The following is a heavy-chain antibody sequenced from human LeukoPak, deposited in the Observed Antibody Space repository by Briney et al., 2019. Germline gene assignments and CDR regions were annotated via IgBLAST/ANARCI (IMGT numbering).Heavy chain of an antibody. V-gene: IGHV3-23*01. CDR3: AKDREGFLEWSQSIFDY. Sequence: GGSLRLSCAASGFTFSDYSVSWVRQTPGKGLEWVSGVSGSGDSTYCADSVKGRFTISRDNSKNTLYLQMNSLRAEDTAVYYCAKDREGFLEWSQSIFDYWGQGTLVTVSS. CDR2: VSGSGDST. D-gene: IGHD3-3*01. CDR1: GFTFSDYS. J-gene: IGHJ4*02.